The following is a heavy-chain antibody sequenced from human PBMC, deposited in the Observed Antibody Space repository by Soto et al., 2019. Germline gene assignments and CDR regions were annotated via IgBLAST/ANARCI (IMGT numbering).Heavy chain of an antibody. D-gene: IGHD3-22*01. CDR1: GGSISSYY. CDR3: ARLTNYYDSSGYHDAFDI. CDR2: IYYRGST. V-gene: IGHV4-59*01. Sequence: SETLSLTCTVSGGSISSYYWSWIRQPPGKGLEWIGYIYYRGSTNYNPSLKSRVTISVDTSKNQFSLKLSSVTAADTAVYYCARLTNYYDSSGYHDAFDIWGQGTMVTVSS. J-gene: IGHJ3*02.